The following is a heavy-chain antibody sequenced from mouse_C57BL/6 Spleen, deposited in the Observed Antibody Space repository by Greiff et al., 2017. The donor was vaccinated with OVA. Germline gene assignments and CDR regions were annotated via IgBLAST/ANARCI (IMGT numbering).Heavy chain of an antibody. V-gene: IGHV1-61*01. J-gene: IGHJ2*01. CDR1: GYTFTSYW. CDR3: ARWGRVWDFDY. Sequence: QVQLKQPGAELVRPGSSVKLSCKASGYTFTSYWMDWVKQRPGQGLEWIVNIYPSDSETHYHQKFKDKATLTVDKSSSTAYMQLSSLTSEDAAVYYCARWGRVWDFDYWGQGTTLTVSS. D-gene: IGHD2-10*02. CDR2: IYPSDSET.